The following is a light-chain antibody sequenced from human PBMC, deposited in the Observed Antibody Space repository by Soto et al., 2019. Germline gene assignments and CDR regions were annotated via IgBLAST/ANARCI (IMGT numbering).Light chain of an antibody. Sequence: EIVMTQSPATLSVSPGERATLSCRASQSVSSNLAWYQQKPGQAPRRLIYGASIMATGIPARFSGSGSGTEFTLTISSLQSEDFAVYYCQQYNNWPLTFGQGTRLEIK. V-gene: IGKV3D-15*01. J-gene: IGKJ5*01. CDR3: QQYNNWPLT. CDR2: GAS. CDR1: QSVSSN.